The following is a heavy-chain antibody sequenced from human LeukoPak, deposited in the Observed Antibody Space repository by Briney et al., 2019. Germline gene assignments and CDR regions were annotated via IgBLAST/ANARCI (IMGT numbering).Heavy chain of an antibody. D-gene: IGHD5-12*01. V-gene: IGHV4-59*01. CDR3: ARGGYSGKDYNN. CDR1: GGSISTYY. Sequence: SETLSLTCTVSGGSISTYYWSWIRQPPGKGLEWIGYIYYSGGTNYNPSLKSRVTISVATSKNQFSLKLRSVTAADTAVYYCARGGYSGKDYNNWGQGTLVTVSS. J-gene: IGHJ4*02. CDR2: IYYSGGT.